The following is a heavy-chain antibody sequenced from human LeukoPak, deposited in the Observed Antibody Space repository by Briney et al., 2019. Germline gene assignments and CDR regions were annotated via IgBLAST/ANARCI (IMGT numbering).Heavy chain of an antibody. Sequence: SETLSLTCTVSGGSISSGSYYWSWIRQPAGKGLEWIGRIYTSGSTNYNPSLKSRVTISVDTSKNQFSLKLSSVTAADTAVYYCAREMMWGQGTLVTVSS. D-gene: IGHD3-16*01. V-gene: IGHV4-61*02. CDR3: AREMM. J-gene: IGHJ4*02. CDR2: IYTSGST. CDR1: GGSISSGSYY.